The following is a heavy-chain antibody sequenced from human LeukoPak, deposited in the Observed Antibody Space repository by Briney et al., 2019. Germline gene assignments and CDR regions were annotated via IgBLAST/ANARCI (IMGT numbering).Heavy chain of an antibody. V-gene: IGHV4-34*01. CDR2: INHSGST. D-gene: IGHD3-10*01. Sequence: SETLSLTCAVYGGSFSGYYWSWIRQPPGKGLEWIGEINHSGSTNYNPSLKSRVTISVDTSKNQFSLNLSSVTAADTAVYYCARAWFGSGSVNFDYWGQGTLVTVSS. CDR3: ARAWFGSGSVNFDY. CDR1: GGSFSGYY. J-gene: IGHJ4*02.